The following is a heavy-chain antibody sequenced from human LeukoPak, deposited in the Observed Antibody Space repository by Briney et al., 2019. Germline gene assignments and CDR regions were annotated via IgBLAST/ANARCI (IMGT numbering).Heavy chain of an antibody. Sequence: GGSLRLSCAASGFTFSSYAMSWLRQAPGKGLEWVSAISCSGGSTYYADSVKGRFTISRGNSKNTLYLQMNSLRAEDTAVYYCAKKRYKYYFDYWGQGTLVTVSS. CDR1: GFTFSSYA. D-gene: IGHD1-20*01. CDR2: ISCSGGST. CDR3: AKKRYKYYFDY. V-gene: IGHV3-23*01. J-gene: IGHJ4*02.